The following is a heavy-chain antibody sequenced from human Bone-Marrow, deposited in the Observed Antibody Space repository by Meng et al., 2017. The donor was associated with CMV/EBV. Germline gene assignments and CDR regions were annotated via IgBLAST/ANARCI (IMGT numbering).Heavy chain of an antibody. CDR3: ASDFAPARDLLPMVRGVLLVGRSMDV. Sequence: GESLKISCAASGFTFDDHAMHWVRQAPGKGLEWVSGINWNGGSTGYADSVKGRFTISRDNAKNSLYLQMNSLRAEATALYYCASDFAPARDLLPMVRGVLLVGRSMDVWGQGTTVTVSS. J-gene: IGHJ6*02. CDR2: INWNGGST. D-gene: IGHD3-10*01. CDR1: GFTFDDHA. V-gene: IGHV3-20*04.